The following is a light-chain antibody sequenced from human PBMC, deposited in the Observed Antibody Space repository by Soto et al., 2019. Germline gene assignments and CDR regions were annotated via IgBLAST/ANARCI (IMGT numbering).Light chain of an antibody. V-gene: IGLV1-51*01. CDR1: SSNIGGNS. CDR3: GSWDSSLSAYV. J-gene: IGLJ1*01. CDR2: DDN. Sequence: QSVLTQPPSVSAAPGQKVTISCSGSSSNIGGNSVSWYQQLPRTAAKLLIYDDNKRPSGSPDRFSGSKSGTSATLGITGFQTGEEADYYCGSWDSSLSAYVFGTGTKVTVL.